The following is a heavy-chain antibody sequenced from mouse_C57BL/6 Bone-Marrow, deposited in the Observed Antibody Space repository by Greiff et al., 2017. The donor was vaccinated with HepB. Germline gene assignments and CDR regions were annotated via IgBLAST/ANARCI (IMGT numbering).Heavy chain of an antibody. CDR2: IYPRSGNT. J-gene: IGHJ3*01. V-gene: IGHV1-81*01. CDR3: ARNLFFAY. Sequence: VQLQQSGAELARPGASVKLSCKASGYTFTSYGISWVKQRTGQGLEWIGEIYPRSGNTYYNEKFKGKATLTADKSSSTAYMELRSLTSEDSAVYFCARNLFFAYWGQGTLVTVSA. CDR1: GYTFTSYG.